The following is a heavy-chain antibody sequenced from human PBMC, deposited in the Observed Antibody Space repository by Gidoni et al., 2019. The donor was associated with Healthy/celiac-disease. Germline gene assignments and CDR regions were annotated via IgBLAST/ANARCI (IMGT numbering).Heavy chain of an antibody. CDR1: GFTFSNAW. V-gene: IGHV3-15*01. J-gene: IGHJ5*02. Sequence: EVQLVESGGGLVKPGWSLGPSCADSGFTFSNAWMSWVRQAPGKGLGWVGRIKSKTDGGTTDYAAPVKGRFTISTDDSKNTLYLQMNSLNTEDTAVYYCTTVSDIWFGYLWGQGTLVTVSS. CDR3: TTVSDIWFGYL. CDR2: IKSKTDGGTT. D-gene: IGHD3-10*01.